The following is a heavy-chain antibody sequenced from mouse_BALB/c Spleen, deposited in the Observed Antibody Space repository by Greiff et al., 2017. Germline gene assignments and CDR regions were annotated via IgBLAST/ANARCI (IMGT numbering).Heavy chain of an antibody. CDR2: ISYSGST. D-gene: IGHD1-1*01. CDR3: ASITTVVDSPYWYFDV. J-gene: IGHJ1*01. V-gene: IGHV3-2*02. Sequence: EVQLVESGPGLVKPSQSLSLTCTVTGYSITSDYAWNWLRQFPGNKLEWMGYISYSGSTSYNPSLKSRISITRDTSKNQFFLQLNSVTTEDTATYYCASITTVVDSPYWYFDVWGAGTTVTVSS. CDR1: GYSITSDYA.